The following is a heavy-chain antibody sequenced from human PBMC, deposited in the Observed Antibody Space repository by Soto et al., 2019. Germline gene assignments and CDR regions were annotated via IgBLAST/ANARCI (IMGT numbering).Heavy chain of an antibody. V-gene: IGHV1-69*01. J-gene: IGHJ4*02. Sequence: QVQLVQSGAEVKETGSSVKVSCKSSGYIFKNYAVTWLRQAPGQGLEWMGGIIPVFGTPDYSQKFGGRGTITSAESTSTVYMELRSLTSEDTAVYYCARHIYDYVWGSYRHWGQGTLVTVSS. CDR1: GYIFKNYA. CDR2: IIPVFGTP. D-gene: IGHD3-16*02. CDR3: ARHIYDYVWGSYRH.